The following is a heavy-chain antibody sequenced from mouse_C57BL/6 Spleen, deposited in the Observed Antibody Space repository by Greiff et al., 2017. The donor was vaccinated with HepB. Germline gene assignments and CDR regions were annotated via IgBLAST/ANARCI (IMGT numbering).Heavy chain of an antibody. CDR3: AGSNGDYAMDY. V-gene: IGHV1-50*01. J-gene: IGHJ4*01. CDR2: IDPSDSYT. Sequence: VQLQQPGAELVKPGASVKLSCKASGYTFTSYWMQWVKQRPGQGLEWIGEIDPSDSYTNYNQKFKGKATLTVDTSSSTAYMQLSSLTSEDSAVYYCAGSNGDYAMDYWGQGTSVTVSS. CDR1: GYTFTSYW. D-gene: IGHD2-5*01.